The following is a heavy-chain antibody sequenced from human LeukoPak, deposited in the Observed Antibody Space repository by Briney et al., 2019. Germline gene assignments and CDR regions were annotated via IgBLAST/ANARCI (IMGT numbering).Heavy chain of an antibody. CDR3: AREMRIGDEFDY. Sequence: ASVKVSCKASGYTFTSYGISWVRQAAGQGLEWMGWISAYNGNTNYAQKLQGRVTMTTDTSTSTAYMELRSLRSDDTAVYYCAREMRIGDEFDYWGQGTLVTVSS. D-gene: IGHD2-15*01. V-gene: IGHV1-18*01. CDR2: ISAYNGNT. J-gene: IGHJ4*02. CDR1: GYTFTSYG.